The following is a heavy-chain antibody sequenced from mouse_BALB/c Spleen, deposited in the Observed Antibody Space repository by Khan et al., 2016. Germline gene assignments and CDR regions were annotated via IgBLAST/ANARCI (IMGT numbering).Heavy chain of an antibody. D-gene: IGHD1-2*01. CDR3: ARSRLRLQYFDV. CDR1: ATTFSSYW. V-gene: IGHV1-9*01. Sequence: QVQLQQSRAEPTKPGPPVKTSCKATATTFSSYWTAWAKQTPGPGLEWIGESLPGCGSTNDNEKFKGKATFNAATSSNTAYMQLSSRTSEDSAAYYCARSRLRLQYFDVWGAGTTVTVSS. CDR2: SLPGCGST. J-gene: IGHJ1*01.